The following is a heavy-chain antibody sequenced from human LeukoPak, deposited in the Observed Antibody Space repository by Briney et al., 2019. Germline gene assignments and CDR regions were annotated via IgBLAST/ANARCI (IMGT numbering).Heavy chain of an antibody. CDR2: IDHSGST. Sequence: SETLSLTCAVYGGSFSGYYWSWIRQPPGKGLEWIGEIDHSGSTNYNPSLKSRVTISVDTSKNQFSLKLSSVTVADTAVYYCARSGAQQWLVRYWGQGTLVTVSS. D-gene: IGHD6-19*01. CDR1: GGSFSGYY. V-gene: IGHV4-34*01. J-gene: IGHJ4*02. CDR3: ARSGAQQWLVRY.